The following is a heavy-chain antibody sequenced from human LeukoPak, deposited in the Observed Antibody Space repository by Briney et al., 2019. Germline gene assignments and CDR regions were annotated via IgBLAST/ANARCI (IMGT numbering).Heavy chain of an antibody. V-gene: IGHV4-30-2*01. Sequence: SQTLSLTCAVSGGSISSGGYSWSWIRQPPGKGLEWIGYIYHSGSTYYNPSLKSRVTISVDTSKNQFSLKLSSVTAADTAVYYCARDRNCGGDCAHYYYGMDVWGQGTTVTVSS. CDR2: IYHSGST. D-gene: IGHD2-21*02. J-gene: IGHJ6*02. CDR3: ARDRNCGGDCAHYYYGMDV. CDR1: GGSISSGGYS.